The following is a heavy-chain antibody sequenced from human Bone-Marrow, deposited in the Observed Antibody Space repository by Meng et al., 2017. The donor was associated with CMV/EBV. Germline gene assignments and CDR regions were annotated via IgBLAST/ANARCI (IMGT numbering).Heavy chain of an antibody. Sequence: SETLSLTCAVYGGSFSGYYWSWIRQPPGKGLGWIGEINHSGSTNYNPSLNSRVTISVDTSKNQFSLQLSSVTAAETAVYYCARAKEGDTDAFDIWGQGTMVTVSS. J-gene: IGHJ3*02. CDR1: GGSFSGYY. CDR2: INHSGST. D-gene: IGHD5-18*01. CDR3: ARAKEGDTDAFDI. V-gene: IGHV4-34*01.